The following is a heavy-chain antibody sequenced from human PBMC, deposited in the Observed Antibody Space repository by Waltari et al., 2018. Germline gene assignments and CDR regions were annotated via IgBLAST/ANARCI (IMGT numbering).Heavy chain of an antibody. J-gene: IGHJ6*03. Sequence: QVQLVQSGAEVKKPGASVKVSCEASGYTFTGRYLHWVRQAPGQGLEWMGRIKPNSGGTDYAQKFQDMVTMTRETSSSTAYMELSGLRSDDTAVYYCAREATHSYYYFLDVWGKGTTVTVSS. CDR2: IKPNSGGT. CDR1: GYTFTGRY. V-gene: IGHV1-2*06. CDR3: AREATHSYYYFLDV.